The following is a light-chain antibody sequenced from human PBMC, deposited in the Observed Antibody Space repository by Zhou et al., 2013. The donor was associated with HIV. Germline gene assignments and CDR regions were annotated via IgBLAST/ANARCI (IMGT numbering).Light chain of an antibody. Sequence: DIRMTQSPSSLSASVGDRVTITCRASQTVTTYLNWYQQKPGKAPKLLIYATSTLQSGVPSRFSGSGSGTDYTLTIYSLQPEDFATYYCQQANSFSVTFGGGTKVEAK. CDR1: QTVTTY. CDR3: QQANSFSVT. CDR2: ATS. J-gene: IGKJ4*01. V-gene: IGKV1-39*01.